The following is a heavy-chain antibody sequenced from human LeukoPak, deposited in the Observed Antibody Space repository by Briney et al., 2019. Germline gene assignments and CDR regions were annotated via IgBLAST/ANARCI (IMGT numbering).Heavy chain of an antibody. J-gene: IGHJ4*02. CDR1: GFTFSSYE. D-gene: IGHD6-13*01. CDR2: ISSSGSTI. V-gene: IGHV3-48*03. CDR3: ARDRGQQPPDY. Sequence: GGSLRLSCAASGFTFSSYEMNWVRQAPGKGLEWVSYISSSGSTIYYADSVKGRFTISRDNAKNSLYLQMNSLRAEDTAVYYCARDRGQQPPDYWGQGTLVTVSS.